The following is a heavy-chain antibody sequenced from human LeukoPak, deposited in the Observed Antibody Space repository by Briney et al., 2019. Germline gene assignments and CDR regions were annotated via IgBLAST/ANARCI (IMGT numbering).Heavy chain of an antibody. J-gene: IGHJ5*01. Sequence: SETLSLTCAVYGGSFSAYYWTWIRQPPGKGLEWIGEINQIGSTYYNSSLKGRVTISVDMSKSQLSLKLSSVTAADTAVYYCASGDKSGYDDSWGQGTLVTVSS. CDR3: ASGDKSGYDDS. CDR2: INQIGST. V-gene: IGHV4-34*01. CDR1: GGSFSAYY. D-gene: IGHD5-12*01.